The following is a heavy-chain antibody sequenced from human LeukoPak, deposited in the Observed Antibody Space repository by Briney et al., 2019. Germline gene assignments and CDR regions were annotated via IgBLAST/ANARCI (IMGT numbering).Heavy chain of an antibody. D-gene: IGHD2-21*01. CDR3: AKGGPCTYCGRDCYLVED. CDR1: GFIFNNVG. V-gene: IGHV3-30*02. CDR2: IRFDGNNK. J-gene: IGHJ4*02. Sequence: PGGSLRLSCAASGFIFNNVGVHWVRQAPGKGLEWVAFIRFDGNNKQYSDSVKGRFTISRDNSQNTLYLQMNSLRVDDSAVYYCAKGGPCTYCGRDCYLVEDWGQGTLVTVSS.